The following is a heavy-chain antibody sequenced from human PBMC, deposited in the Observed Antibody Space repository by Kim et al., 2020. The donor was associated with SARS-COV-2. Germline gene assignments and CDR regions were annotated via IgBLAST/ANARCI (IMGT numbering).Heavy chain of an antibody. CDR3: VRPGIAAGDYFFDH. Sequence: GESLKISCRAFGYRFTSYWIGWVRQKPGKGLEWVGIVNPTDSDVKYNSAFRGQVTISADQSISTAFLLWSSLQASDTATYYCVRPGIAAGDYFFDHWGQG. V-gene: IGHV5-51*01. CDR2: VNPTDSDV. J-gene: IGHJ4*02. D-gene: IGHD6-13*01. CDR1: GYRFTSYW.